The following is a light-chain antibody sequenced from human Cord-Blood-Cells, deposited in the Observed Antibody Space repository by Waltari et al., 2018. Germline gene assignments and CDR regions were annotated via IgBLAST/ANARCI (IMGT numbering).Light chain of an antibody. Sequence: QSVLTQPPSASGTPVQRVTISCSGSSSNIGRNTVNWYQQLPGTAPKLLIYSNNQRPPGVPDRFSGSKSGTSASLAISGLQSEDEADYYCAAWDDSLNGVVFGGGTKLTVL. V-gene: IGLV1-44*01. CDR3: AAWDDSLNGVV. CDR1: SSNIGRNT. CDR2: SNN. J-gene: IGLJ2*01.